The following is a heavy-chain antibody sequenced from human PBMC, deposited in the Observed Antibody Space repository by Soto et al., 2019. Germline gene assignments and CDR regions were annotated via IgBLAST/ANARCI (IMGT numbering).Heavy chain of an antibody. D-gene: IGHD3-10*01. V-gene: IGHV1-18*01. Sequence: ASVKVSCKASGYTFTNYGVSWVRQAPGQGLEWMGWIGGYKGNTNYAQKLQGRVTLTTDTSTSTAYMELRSLRSYDTAVYYCARDMGFGLSDYWGQGTLVTVSS. CDR1: GYTFTNYG. CDR2: IGGYKGNT. J-gene: IGHJ4*02. CDR3: ARDMGFGLSDY.